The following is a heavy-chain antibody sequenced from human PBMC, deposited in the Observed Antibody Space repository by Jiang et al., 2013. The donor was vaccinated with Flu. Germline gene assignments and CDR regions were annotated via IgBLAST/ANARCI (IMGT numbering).Heavy chain of an antibody. CDR1: GFTFSNYV. CDR2: MSGGGST. V-gene: IGHV3-23*01. Sequence: VQLLESGGGLVQPGGSLRLSCVASGFTFSNYVMSWVRQAPGKGLEWVSAMSGGGSTYYADSVKGRFTISRDNSKNTMYLQMNSLRAEDTAVYYCAKDRGGPAAMPKYGMDVWGQGTTVTVSS. CDR3: AKDRGGPAAMPKYGMDV. D-gene: IGHD2-2*01. J-gene: IGHJ6*02.